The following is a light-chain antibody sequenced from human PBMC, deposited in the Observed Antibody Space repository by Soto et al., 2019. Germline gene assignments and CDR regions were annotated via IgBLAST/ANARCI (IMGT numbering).Light chain of an antibody. J-gene: IGLJ1*01. CDR2: AVN. CDR3: SSYTTSRTYV. Sequence: QSALTQPASVSGSPGQSITISCTGNSTDVGAYDYVSWYQQHPGTAPKLMIYAVNYRPSGVSHRFSGSKSANTASLTISGLQAEDEADYYCSSYTTSRTYVFGAGTKLTVL. CDR1: STDVGAYDY. V-gene: IGLV2-14*01.